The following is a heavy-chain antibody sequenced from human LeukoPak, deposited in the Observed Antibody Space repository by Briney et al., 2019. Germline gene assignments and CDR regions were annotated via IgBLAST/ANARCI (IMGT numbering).Heavy chain of an antibody. CDR3: ARDLHPY. CDR1: GFTFKNYG. CDR2: INTDGSDT. V-gene: IGHV3-74*01. J-gene: IGHJ4*02. Sequence: GGSLRLSCVASGFTFKNYGMHWVRQIPGKGLVWVSRINTDGSDTTYADSVKGRFTISRDNTKNTLSLQMNSLRAEDTAVYYCARDLHPYWGQGTLVTVSS.